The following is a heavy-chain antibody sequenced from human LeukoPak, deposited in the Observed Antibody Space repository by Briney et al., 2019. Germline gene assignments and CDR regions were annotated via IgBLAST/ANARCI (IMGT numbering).Heavy chain of an antibody. Sequence: GASVKVSCKASGYTFTSYAMNWVRQAPGRGLEWMGWINTNTGNPTYAQGFTGRFVFSLDTSVSTAYLQISSLKAEDTAVYFCASPTTLEPYYYYYYMDVWGKGTTVTVSS. J-gene: IGHJ6*03. CDR1: GYTFTSYA. CDR2: INTNTGNP. V-gene: IGHV7-4-1*02. D-gene: IGHD1-7*01. CDR3: ASPTTLEPYYYYYYMDV.